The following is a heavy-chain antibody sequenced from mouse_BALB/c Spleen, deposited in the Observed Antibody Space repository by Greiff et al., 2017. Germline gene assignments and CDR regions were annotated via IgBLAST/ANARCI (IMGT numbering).Heavy chain of an antibody. CDR2: IYPGDGDT. CDR3: ARGGNYGFYYYAMDY. CDR1: GYAFSSSW. Sequence: VMLVESGPELVKPGASVKISCKASGYAFSSSWMNWVKQRPGQGLEWIGRIYPGDGDTNYNGKFKGKATLTADKSSSTAYMQLSSLTSVDSAVYFCARGGNYGFYYYAMDYWGQGTSVTVSS. V-gene: IGHV1-82*01. J-gene: IGHJ4*01. D-gene: IGHD2-1*01.